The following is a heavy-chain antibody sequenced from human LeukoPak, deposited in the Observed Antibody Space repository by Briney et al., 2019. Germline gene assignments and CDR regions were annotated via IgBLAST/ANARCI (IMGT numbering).Heavy chain of an antibody. CDR1: GFDFSSYG. D-gene: IGHD3-10*02. Sequence: GGSLRLSCEASGFDFSSYGMHWVRQAPGKGLEWVSYISSSGSTIYYADSVKGRFTISRDNAKNSLYLQMNSLRAEDTAVYYCAELGITMIGGVWGKGTTVTISS. V-gene: IGHV3-48*03. CDR3: AELGITMIGGV. CDR2: ISSSGSTI. J-gene: IGHJ6*04.